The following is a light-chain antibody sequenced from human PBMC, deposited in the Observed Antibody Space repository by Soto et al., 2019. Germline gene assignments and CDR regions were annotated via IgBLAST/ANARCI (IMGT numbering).Light chain of an antibody. CDR3: QQYYSAPLT. V-gene: IGKV4-1*01. Sequence: DIVLTQSPDSLAVSLGERATINCKSSQSVLFSANNRNYLAWYQKRLGQPPKLLFYWAYTRESGVHDRFSGSGSRTDFTLTIRSLQAEDVAVYYCQQYYSAPLTFGGGTKVDIK. CDR1: QSVLFSANNRNY. J-gene: IGKJ4*01. CDR2: WAY.